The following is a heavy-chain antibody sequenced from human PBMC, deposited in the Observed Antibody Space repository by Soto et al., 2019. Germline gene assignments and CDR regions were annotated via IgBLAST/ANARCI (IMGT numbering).Heavy chain of an antibody. CDR2: ISSDSTTI. J-gene: IGHJ5*02. Sequence: EVQLVESGGGLVQPGGSLRLSCAASGFTFSSYTMNWVRQAPGKGLEWISKISSDSTTIYYADSVKGRFTISRDNAKNSLYLQMNSLRDEETGVYYCTNAEGGLATIDTWFDPWGQGTLVTVSS. CDR1: GFTFSSYT. V-gene: IGHV3-48*02. D-gene: IGHD5-12*01. CDR3: TNAEGGLATIDTWFDP.